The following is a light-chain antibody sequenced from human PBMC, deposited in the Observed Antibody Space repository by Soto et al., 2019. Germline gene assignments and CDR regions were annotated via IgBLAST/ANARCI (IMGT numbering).Light chain of an antibody. CDR3: QQYETFSGT. CDR1: QSVSGW. V-gene: IGKV1-5*01. J-gene: IGKJ1*01. CDR2: AAS. Sequence: DIQMTQSPSTLSASVGDTVTVTSRASQSVSGWLAWYQQKPGEAPKLLIYAASALPRGVPSRFSGSGSGTKFTLTIASLQPDDFATYYCQQYETFSGTFGPGTKVDNK.